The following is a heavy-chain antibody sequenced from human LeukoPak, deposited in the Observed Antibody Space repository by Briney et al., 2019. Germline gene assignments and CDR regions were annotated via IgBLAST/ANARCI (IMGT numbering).Heavy chain of an antibody. CDR1: GFTFSSYG. Sequence: PGGSLRLSCAASGFTFSSYGMHWVRQAPGKGLEWVAVIWYDGSNKYYADSVKGRFTISRDNSKNTLYLQMNSLRAEDTAVYYCARDYYYYGSGSYYYYYYGMGVWGQGTTVTVSS. J-gene: IGHJ6*02. D-gene: IGHD3-10*01. V-gene: IGHV3-33*01. CDR2: IWYDGSNK. CDR3: ARDYYYYGSGSYYYYYYGMGV.